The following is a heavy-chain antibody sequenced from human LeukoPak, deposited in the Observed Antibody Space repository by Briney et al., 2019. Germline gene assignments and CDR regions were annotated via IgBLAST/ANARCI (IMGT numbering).Heavy chain of an antibody. Sequence: ASVKVSCKASGYTFTSYNINWVRHATLQGLEWMGWMNPNSGNTGYAQKFQGGVTMTSNTSISTAYMVLSSLRSEDTAVYYCARLSTMVRGALGYWGQGTLVTVSS. J-gene: IGHJ4*02. CDR2: MNPNSGNT. CDR3: ARLSTMVRGALGY. CDR1: GYTFTSYN. D-gene: IGHD3-10*01. V-gene: IGHV1-8*01.